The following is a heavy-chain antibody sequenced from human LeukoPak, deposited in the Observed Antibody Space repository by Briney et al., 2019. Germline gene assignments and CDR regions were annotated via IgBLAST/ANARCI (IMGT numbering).Heavy chain of an antibody. CDR3: ARAHSGSYWGYFDY. V-gene: IGHV1-69*05. CDR1: GGTFSSYA. J-gene: IGHJ4*02. Sequence: SVKVSCKASGGTFSSYAISWVRQAPGQGLEWMGGIIPIFGTANYAQKFQGRVTMTRDTSTSTVYMELSSLRSEDTAVYYCARAHSGSYWGYFDYWGQGTLVTVSS. D-gene: IGHD1-26*01. CDR2: IIPIFGTA.